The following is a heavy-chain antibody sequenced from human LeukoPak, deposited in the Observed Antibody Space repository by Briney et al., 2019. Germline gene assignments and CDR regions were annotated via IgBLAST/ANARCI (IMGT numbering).Heavy chain of an antibody. D-gene: IGHD3-3*01. CDR2: IIPIFGTA. CDR1: GGTFSSYA. CDR3: ARDGPNYDFWSGTDAFDI. J-gene: IGHJ3*02. V-gene: IGHV1-69*01. Sequence: ASVKVSCKASGGTFSSYAISWVRQAPGQGLEWMGGIIPIFGTANYAQKFQGRVTITADESTSTAYMELSSLRSEDTAVYYCARDGPNYDFWSGTDAFDIWGQGTMVTVSS.